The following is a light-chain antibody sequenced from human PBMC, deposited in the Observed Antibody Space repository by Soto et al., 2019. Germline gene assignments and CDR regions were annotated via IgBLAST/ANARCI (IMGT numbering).Light chain of an antibody. CDR2: DAS. J-gene: IGKJ4*01. Sequence: DIQMTQSPSSLSASVGDRVTITCQASQDITDYLHWYQQKPGKAPRLLIYDASNLETGVPSRFSGSGSGTDFTFTISSLQPEDTATYYCQQSEALVLSFGGGTKVE. CDR3: QQSEALVLS. CDR1: QDITDY. V-gene: IGKV1-33*01.